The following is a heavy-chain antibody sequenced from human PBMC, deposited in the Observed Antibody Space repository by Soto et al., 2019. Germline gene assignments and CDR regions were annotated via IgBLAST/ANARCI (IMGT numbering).Heavy chain of an antibody. CDR1: GYTFTSYY. D-gene: IGHD3-22*01. CDR2: INPSGGST. CDR3: ARGAMIVVVITNMGQLGFDP. Sequence: ASVKVSCKASGYTFTSYYMHWVRQAPGQGLEWMGIINPSGGSTSYAQKFQGRVTMTRDTSTSTVYMELSSLRSEDTAVYYFARGAMIVVVITNMGQLGFDPWGQGTLVTVPQ. J-gene: IGHJ5*02. V-gene: IGHV1-46*01.